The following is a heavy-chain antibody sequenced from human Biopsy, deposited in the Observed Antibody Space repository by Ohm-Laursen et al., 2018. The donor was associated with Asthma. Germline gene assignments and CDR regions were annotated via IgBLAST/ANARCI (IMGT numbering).Heavy chain of an antibody. Sequence: SDTLSLTCTVSGGSISSSSYYWGWIRQPPGKGLAWIGHIYYTGTTNYSPSLESRVTVSADTSKNQFSLKLTSVTAADTAVYYCVRGSSSWHHGPFHYYYGLDVWGQGTTATVSS. CDR2: IYYTGTT. CDR3: VRGSSSWHHGPFHYYYGLDV. V-gene: IGHV4-39*01. CDR1: GGSISSSSYY. J-gene: IGHJ6*02. D-gene: IGHD6-13*01.